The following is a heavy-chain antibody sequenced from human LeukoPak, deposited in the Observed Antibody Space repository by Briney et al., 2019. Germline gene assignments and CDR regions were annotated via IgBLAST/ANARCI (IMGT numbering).Heavy chain of an antibody. CDR2: IYSGGST. Sequence: GGSLRLSCAASGFTVSSNYMSWVRQAPGKGLEWASVIYSGGSTYYADSVKGRFTISRDNSKNTLYLQMNSLRAEDTAVYYCARVFGAAENYYRGMDVWGKGTTVTVSS. CDR3: ARVFGAAENYYRGMDV. D-gene: IGHD6-13*01. V-gene: IGHV3-53*01. CDR1: GFTVSSNY. J-gene: IGHJ6*04.